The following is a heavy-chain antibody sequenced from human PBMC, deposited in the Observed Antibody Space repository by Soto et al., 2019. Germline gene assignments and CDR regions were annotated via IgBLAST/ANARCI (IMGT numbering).Heavy chain of an antibody. CDR1: GYTFTSYG. Sequence: ASVKVSCKASGYTFTSYGISWVRQAPGQGLEWMGWISAYNGNTNYAQKLQGRVTMTTDTSTSTAYMELRSLRSDDTAVYYSARDRGSITIFGVVTNDAFDIWGQGTMVTVSS. D-gene: IGHD3-3*01. CDR2: ISAYNGNT. V-gene: IGHV1-18*01. J-gene: IGHJ3*02. CDR3: ARDRGSITIFGVVTNDAFDI.